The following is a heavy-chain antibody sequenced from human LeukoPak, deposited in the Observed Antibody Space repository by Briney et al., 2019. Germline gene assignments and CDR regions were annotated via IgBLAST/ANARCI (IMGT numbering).Heavy chain of an antibody. D-gene: IGHD6-13*01. J-gene: IGHJ4*02. V-gene: IGHV3-23*01. CDR1: GFTFSSYA. CDR3: AKDYVPGIAAAGLLFDY. Sequence: PGGSLRLSCAASGFTFSSYAMSWVRQAPGKGLEWVSAISGGSGGSTYYTDSVKGRFTISRDNSKNTLYLQMSSLRAEDTAVYYCAKDYVPGIAAAGLLFDYWGQGTLVTVSS. CDR2: ISGGSGGST.